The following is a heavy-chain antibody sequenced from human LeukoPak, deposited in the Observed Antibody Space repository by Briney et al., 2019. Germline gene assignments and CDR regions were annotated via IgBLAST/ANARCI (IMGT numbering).Heavy chain of an antibody. CDR2: ISASGGST. Sequence: GGSLRLSCAASGFTFSSSAMSWVRQVPGKGLEWVSGISASGGSTSYADSVRGRFTISRDNSKNTLSVQMNSLRAEDTAMYYCARAGRRDSSAYYYGYWGQGTLVTVSS. CDR3: ARAGRRDSSAYYYGY. CDR1: GFTFSSSA. D-gene: IGHD3-22*01. V-gene: IGHV3-23*01. J-gene: IGHJ4*02.